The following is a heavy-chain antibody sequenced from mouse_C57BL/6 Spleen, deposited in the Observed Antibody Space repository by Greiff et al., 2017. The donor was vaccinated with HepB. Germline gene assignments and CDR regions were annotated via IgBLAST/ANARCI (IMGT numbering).Heavy chain of an antibody. D-gene: IGHD1-1*01. CDR1: GYTFTSYG. Sequence: QVQLQQSGAELARPGASVKLSCKASGYTFTSYGISWVKQRTGQGLEWIGEIYPRSGNTYYNEKFKGKATLTADKSSSTAYMELRSLTSEDSAVYFCARWATVVARGAMDYWGQGTSVTVSS. CDR3: ARWATVVARGAMDY. J-gene: IGHJ4*01. CDR2: IYPRSGNT. V-gene: IGHV1-81*01.